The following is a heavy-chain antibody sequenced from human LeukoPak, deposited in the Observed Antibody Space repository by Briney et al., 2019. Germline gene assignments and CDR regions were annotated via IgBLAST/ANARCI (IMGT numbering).Heavy chain of an antibody. V-gene: IGHV3-7*01. Sequence: PGGSLRLSCAASGFTFSSYGMNWVRQAPGKGLEWVANIKQDGSEKNYVDFVKGRFTISRDNAKNSLDLQMNSLRAEDTAMYYCSRARGDGYQWYFDLWGRGTLVTVSS. CDR2: IKQDGSEK. D-gene: IGHD5-24*01. J-gene: IGHJ2*01. CDR1: GFTFSSYG. CDR3: SRARGDGYQWYFDL.